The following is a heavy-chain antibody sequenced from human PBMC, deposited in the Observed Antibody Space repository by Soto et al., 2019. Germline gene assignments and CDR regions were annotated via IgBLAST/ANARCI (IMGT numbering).Heavy chain of an antibody. CDR1: GFTFSSYG. J-gene: IGHJ4*02. V-gene: IGHV3-33*01. Sequence: QVQLVESGGGVVQPGRSLRLSCAASGFTFSSYGMHWVRQAPGKGLEWVAVIWYDGSNKYYADSVKGRFTISRDNSKNTLYLQMNSLRAEDGAVYYCARDATIFGVVVPFDHWGQGTLVTVSS. D-gene: IGHD3-3*01. CDR3: ARDATIFGVVVPFDH. CDR2: IWYDGSNK.